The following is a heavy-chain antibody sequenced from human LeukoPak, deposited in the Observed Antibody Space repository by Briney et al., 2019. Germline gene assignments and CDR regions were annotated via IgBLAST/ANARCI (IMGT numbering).Heavy chain of an antibody. D-gene: IGHD5-18*01. CDR1: GGSFSGYY. Sequence: KPSETLSLTCAVYGGSFSGYYWSWTRQPPGKGLEWIEEINHSGSTNYNPSLKSRVTISVDTSKNQFSLKLSSVTAADTAVYYCARDRARYSYGNWYFDLWGRGTLVTVSS. CDR3: ARDRARYSYGNWYFDL. CDR2: INHSGST. J-gene: IGHJ2*01. V-gene: IGHV4-34*01.